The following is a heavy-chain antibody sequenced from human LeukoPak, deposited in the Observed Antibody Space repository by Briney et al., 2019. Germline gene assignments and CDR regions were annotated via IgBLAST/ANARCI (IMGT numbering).Heavy chain of an antibody. CDR1: GGSISSYY. V-gene: IGHV4-39*01. D-gene: IGHD3-10*01. J-gene: IGHJ4*02. CDR3: ARHYGP. CDR2: IYYSGST. Sequence: PSETLSLTCTVSGGSISSYYWSWIRQPPGKGLEWIGSIYYSGSTYYNPSLKSRVTISADTSKNQFSLKLNSVTATDTAVYYCARHYGPWGQGTLVTVSS.